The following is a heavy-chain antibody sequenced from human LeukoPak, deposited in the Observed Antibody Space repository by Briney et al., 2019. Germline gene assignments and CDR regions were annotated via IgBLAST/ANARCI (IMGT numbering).Heavy chain of an antibody. V-gene: IGHV4-59*08. CDR3: ARHPHSSGWYKDAFDI. D-gene: IGHD6-19*01. CDR2: IYYSGST. Sequence: KPSETLSLTCTVSGGSISSYYWSWIRQPPGKGLEWIGYIYYSGSTNYNPSLKSRVTISVDTSKNQFSLKLSSVTATDTAVYYCARHPHSSGWYKDAFDIWGQGTMVTVSS. CDR1: GGSISSYY. J-gene: IGHJ3*02.